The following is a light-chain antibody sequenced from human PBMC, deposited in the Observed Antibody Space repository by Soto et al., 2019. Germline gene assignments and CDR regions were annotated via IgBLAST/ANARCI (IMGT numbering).Light chain of an antibody. Sequence: QSVLTQPPSASGTPGQRVIICCSGSSSNIGSNYVSWYQQLPGTAPKLLIYRNNQRPSGVPDRFSGSKSGTSASLAISGLRSEDEADYYCAAWDDSLSGWVFGGGTKLTVL. CDR1: SSNIGSNY. CDR3: AAWDDSLSGWV. V-gene: IGLV1-47*01. CDR2: RNN. J-gene: IGLJ3*02.